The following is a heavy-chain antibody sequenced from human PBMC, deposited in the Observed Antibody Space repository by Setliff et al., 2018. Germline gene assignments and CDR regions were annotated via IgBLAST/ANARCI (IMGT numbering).Heavy chain of an antibody. Sequence: SETLSLTCTVSGGSLSTYYWSWIRQSPGRGLEYIGYVYYNGAAYYNPSLKSRVTMSVDTSKNHVSLKLSSVTAADTAVYYCARAHTWSLPNDNSGYPGWFDPWGQGTLVTVSS. D-gene: IGHD3-22*01. J-gene: IGHJ5*02. V-gene: IGHV4-59*08. CDR3: ARAHTWSLPNDNSGYPGWFDP. CDR1: GGSLSTYY. CDR2: VYYNGAA.